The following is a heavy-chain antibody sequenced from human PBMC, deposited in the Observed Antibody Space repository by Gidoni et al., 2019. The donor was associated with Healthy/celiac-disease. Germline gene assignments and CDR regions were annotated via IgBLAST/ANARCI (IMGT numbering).Heavy chain of an antibody. Sequence: QVQLQESGPGLVKPSATLSLTCTVSGGSISSYYWSWIRQPPGKGLEWIGYIYYSGSTNYNPSRKSRVTISVDTSKNQFSLKLSSVTAADTAVYYCARATVVTPDFDYWGQGTLVTVSS. CDR2: IYYSGST. V-gene: IGHV4-59*01. J-gene: IGHJ4*02. CDR3: ARATVVTPDFDY. D-gene: IGHD4-17*01. CDR1: GGSISSYY.